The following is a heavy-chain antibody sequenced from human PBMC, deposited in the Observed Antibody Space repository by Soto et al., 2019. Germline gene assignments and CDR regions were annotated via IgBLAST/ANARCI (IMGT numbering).Heavy chain of an antibody. CDR3: SEWYFWNLHDY. CDR1: GGSSSGYF. V-gene: IGHV4-34*01. CDR2: ITHSGTT. J-gene: IGHJ4*01. D-gene: IGHD1-20*01. Sequence: SAALSRTCAVYGGSSSGYFWGWFRQPPGKGLEWIGEITHSGTTKYNPSLKSRVTISAGTSQTQFSLSLISVTAADTGLYFCSEWYFWNLHDYCGHVTLFPASP.